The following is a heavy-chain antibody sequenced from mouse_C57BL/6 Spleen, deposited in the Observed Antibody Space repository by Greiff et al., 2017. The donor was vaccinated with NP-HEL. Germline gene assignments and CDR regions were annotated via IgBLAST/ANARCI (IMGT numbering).Heavy chain of an antibody. Sequence: QVLLQQSGAELAKPGASVKLSCKASGYTFTSYWMHWVKQRPGQGLEWIGYINPSSGYTKYNQKFKDKATLTADKSISTAYMQLSSLTYEDSADYYWARGSSCYNDFDDWGQGTTLTVSS. V-gene: IGHV1-7*01. CDR1: GYTFTSYW. CDR3: ARGSSCYNDFDD. D-gene: IGHD3-2*02. J-gene: IGHJ2*01. CDR2: INPSSGYT.